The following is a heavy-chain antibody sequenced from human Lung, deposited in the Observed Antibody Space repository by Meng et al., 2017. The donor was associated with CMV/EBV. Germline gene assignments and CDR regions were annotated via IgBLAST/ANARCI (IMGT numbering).Heavy chain of an antibody. CDR2: IYSGGST. Sequence: GGSLRLSCAASGFTVSSNYMSWVRQAPGKGLEWVSVIYSGGSTYYADSVKGRFTISRDNSKNTLYLQMNSLRAGDTAVYYCARGSSREIWTQSVDYWGQGTLVTVSS. CDR3: ARGSSREIWTQSVDY. CDR1: GFTVSSNY. D-gene: IGHD2-2*01. V-gene: IGHV3-66*02. J-gene: IGHJ4*02.